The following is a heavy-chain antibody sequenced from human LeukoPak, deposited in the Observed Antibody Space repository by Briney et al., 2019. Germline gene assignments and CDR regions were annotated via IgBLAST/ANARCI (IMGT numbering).Heavy chain of an antibody. V-gene: IGHV3-43D*04. CDR1: GFTFDDYA. Sequence: GGSLRLSCAASGFTFDDYAMHWVRQAPGKGLEWVSLISWDGGSTYYADSVKGRFTISRDNSKNSLYLQMNSLRAEDTALYYCAKDMGVWFGELLYPSYGMDVWGKGTTVTVSS. J-gene: IGHJ6*04. CDR2: ISWDGGST. CDR3: AKDMGVWFGELLYPSYGMDV. D-gene: IGHD3-10*01.